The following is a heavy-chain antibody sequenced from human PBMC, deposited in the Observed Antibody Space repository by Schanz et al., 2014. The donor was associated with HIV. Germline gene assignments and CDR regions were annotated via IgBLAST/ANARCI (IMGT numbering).Heavy chain of an antibody. V-gene: IGHV3-7*01. J-gene: IGHJ4*02. CDR1: GFAFSSSW. Sequence: VQLVESGGGLVKPGGSLRLSCVASGFAFSSSWMHWVRQTPGKGLEWVAHINQDKSDKRYLYSVRGRFTVSRDNTKNSLFLQMSSLRAEDTAIYYCVRGDPIGSFWGQGTLVTVSS. CDR3: VRGDPIGSF. CDR2: INQDKSDK. D-gene: IGHD2-21*02.